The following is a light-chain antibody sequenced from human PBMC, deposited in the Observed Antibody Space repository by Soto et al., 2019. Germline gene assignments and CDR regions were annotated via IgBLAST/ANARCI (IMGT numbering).Light chain of an antibody. CDR1: QSISTN. Sequence: EIVMTQSPATLSVSPGDGATLSCRASQSISTNLAWYQQKPGQAPRLLIYDTSYRATGIPARFSGSGSGTDFTLTISSLEPEDFAVYYCQQRVNWPRTFGQGTKVDIK. J-gene: IGKJ1*01. CDR3: QQRVNWPRT. V-gene: IGKV3-11*01. CDR2: DTS.